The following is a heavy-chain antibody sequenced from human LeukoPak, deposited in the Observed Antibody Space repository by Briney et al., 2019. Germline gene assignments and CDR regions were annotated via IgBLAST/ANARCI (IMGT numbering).Heavy chain of an antibody. CDR3: ATDYYDSRVNWFDP. J-gene: IGHJ5*02. D-gene: IGHD3-22*01. CDR2: ISYDGSNK. CDR1: GFTFSSYA. Sequence: GRSLRLSCAASGFTFSSYAMHWVRQAPGKGLEWVAVISYDGSNKYYADSVKGRFTISRDNSKNTLYLQMNGLRAEDTAVYYCATDYYDSRVNWFDPWGQGTLVTVSS. V-gene: IGHV3-30*01.